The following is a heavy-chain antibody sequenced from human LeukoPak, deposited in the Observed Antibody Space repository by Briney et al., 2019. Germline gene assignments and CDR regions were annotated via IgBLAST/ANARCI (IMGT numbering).Heavy chain of an antibody. V-gene: IGHV3-30-3*01. D-gene: IGHD3-3*01. J-gene: IGHJ4*02. CDR1: GFTFSSYA. Sequence: GGSLRLSCAASGFTFSSYAMHWVRQAPGKGLEWVAVISYDGSNKYYADSVKGRFTISRDNSKNTLYLQMNSLRAEDTAVYYCAREGVFGFLERLLYRTPYYFDYWGQGTLVTVSS. CDR2: ISYDGSNK. CDR3: AREGVFGFLERLLYRTPYYFDY.